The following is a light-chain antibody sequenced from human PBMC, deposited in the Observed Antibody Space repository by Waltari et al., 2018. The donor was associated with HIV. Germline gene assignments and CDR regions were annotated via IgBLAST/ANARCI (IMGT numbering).Light chain of an antibody. CDR2: EVS. Sequence: QSALTQPASVSGSPGQSITISCTGTSSDVGGYNYVSWYQHHPGKAPKLMISEVSTRPSGVSTRFSGSYCCSTAALTISGLQAEDEADYYCSSYSSSITLYVVFGGGTKLTVL. CDR3: SSYSSSITLYVV. J-gene: IGLJ2*01. V-gene: IGLV2-14*01. CDR1: SSDVGGYNY.